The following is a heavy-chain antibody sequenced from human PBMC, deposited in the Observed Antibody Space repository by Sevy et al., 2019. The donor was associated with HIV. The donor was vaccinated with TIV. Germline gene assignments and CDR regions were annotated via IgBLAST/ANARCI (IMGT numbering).Heavy chain of an antibody. CDR2: FDPEDGET. CDR1: GYTLTKLS. J-gene: IGHJ4*02. Sequence: ASVKVSCKVSGYTLTKLSMHWVRQAPGKGLEWMGSFDPEDGETLYTQSLQGRITMTEDTSTDTAYMELNSLRSEDTAVYYCATTKYYHVSSSCPFVYWGQGTLVTASS. D-gene: IGHD3-22*01. V-gene: IGHV1-24*01. CDR3: ATTKYYHVSSSCPFVY.